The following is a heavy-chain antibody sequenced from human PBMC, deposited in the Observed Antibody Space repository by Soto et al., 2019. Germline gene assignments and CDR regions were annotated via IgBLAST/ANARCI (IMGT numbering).Heavy chain of an antibody. CDR1: GFTFSSYA. Sequence: GGSLRLSCAASGFTFSSYAMSWVRQAPGKGLEWVSAISGSGGSTYYADSVKGRFTISRDNSKNTLYLQMNSLRAEDTAVYYCAKDIGQIGYCSGGSCYSSFDYWGQGTLVTSPQ. D-gene: IGHD2-15*01. CDR2: ISGSGGST. CDR3: AKDIGQIGYCSGGSCYSSFDY. V-gene: IGHV3-23*01. J-gene: IGHJ4*02.